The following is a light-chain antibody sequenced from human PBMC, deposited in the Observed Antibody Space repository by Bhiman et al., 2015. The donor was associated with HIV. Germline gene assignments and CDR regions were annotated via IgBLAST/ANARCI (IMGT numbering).Light chain of an antibody. V-gene: IGLV6-57*02. CDR2: KDN. J-gene: IGLJ3*02. CDR3: QSYDTNNPWV. CDR1: SGSIASNY. Sequence: QSVSESPGKTLTISCTGSSGSIASNYVQWFQQRPGSAPTILIYKDNQRPSGVPDRFSGSIDSSSNSASLIISGLKTDDEADYYCQSYDTNNPWVFGGGTKLTVL.